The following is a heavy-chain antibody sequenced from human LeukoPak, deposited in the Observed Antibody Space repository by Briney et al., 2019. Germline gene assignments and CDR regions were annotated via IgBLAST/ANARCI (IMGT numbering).Heavy chain of an antibody. Sequence: PGGSLRLSCAASGFTFSSYEMNWVCQAPGKGLEWVAVISYDGSNKYYADSVKGRFTISRDNAKNSLYLQMNSLRVEDTAVYYCARGGAARPDFWGQGTLATVSS. V-gene: IGHV3-30*03. CDR2: ISYDGSNK. CDR3: ARGGAARPDF. CDR1: GFTFSSYE. J-gene: IGHJ4*02. D-gene: IGHD6-6*01.